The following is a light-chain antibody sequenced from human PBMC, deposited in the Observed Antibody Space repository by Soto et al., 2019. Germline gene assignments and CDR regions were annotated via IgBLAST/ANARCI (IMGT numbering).Light chain of an antibody. Sequence: EIVMTQSPATLSVSPGERATLSCRASQSVSSNLAWYQQKPGQAPRLLIYGASTRATGIPARFSGSGSGTEFTFTISSLQSEDFAVYYCQQYNNWPRTFDQGTKVDIK. V-gene: IGKV3-15*01. CDR1: QSVSSN. CDR2: GAS. J-gene: IGKJ1*01. CDR3: QQYNNWPRT.